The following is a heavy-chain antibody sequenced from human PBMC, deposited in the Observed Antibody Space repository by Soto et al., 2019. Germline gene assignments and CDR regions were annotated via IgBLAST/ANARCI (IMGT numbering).Heavy chain of an antibody. CDR2: ISSSSSYI. CDR1: GFTFSSYS. CDR3: ARARSGWSPNWFDP. V-gene: IGHV3-21*01. J-gene: IGHJ5*02. D-gene: IGHD6-19*01. Sequence: GGSLSLSCAASGFTFSSYSMNWVRQAPGKGLEWVSSISSSSSYIYYADSVKGRFTISRDNAKNSLYLQMNSLRAEDTAVYYCARARSGWSPNWFDPWGQGTRVTVSS.